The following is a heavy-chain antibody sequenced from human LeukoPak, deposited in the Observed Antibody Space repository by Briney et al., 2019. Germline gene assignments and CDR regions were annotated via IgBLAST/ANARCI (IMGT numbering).Heavy chain of an antibody. CDR3: ARERGASYYDNSGSYYYNYYGMDV. CDR2: ISGSGGST. Sequence: GGSLRLSCAASGFTFSSYAMSWVRQAPGKGLEWVSAISGSGGSTYYADSVKGRFTISRDNSKNTLYLQMNSLRAEDTAVYFCARERGASYYDNSGSYYYNYYGMDVWGQGATVTVSS. J-gene: IGHJ6*02. V-gene: IGHV3-23*01. D-gene: IGHD3-22*01. CDR1: GFTFSSYA.